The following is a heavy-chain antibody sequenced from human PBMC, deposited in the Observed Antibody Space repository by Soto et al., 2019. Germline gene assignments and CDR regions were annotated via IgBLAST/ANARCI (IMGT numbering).Heavy chain of an antibody. CDR2: MSPKTGNT. CDR3: ARGPPDWGFDL. J-gene: IGHJ4*02. D-gene: IGHD7-27*01. CDR1: GYTFTSYD. Sequence: QVQLVQSGAEVKKPGASVNVSCKASGYTFTSYDINWVRQATGQGLEWIGWMSPKTGNTGYAQNFQGRVTMTRNPSISTAYMELSSLTSEDTAIYYCARGPPDWGFDLWGQGTLVPVSS. V-gene: IGHV1-8*01.